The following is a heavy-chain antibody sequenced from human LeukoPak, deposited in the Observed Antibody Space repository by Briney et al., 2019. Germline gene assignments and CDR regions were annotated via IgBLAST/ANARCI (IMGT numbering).Heavy chain of an antibody. V-gene: IGHV3-30-3*01. Sequence: GGSLRLSCAASGFTFSSYAMHWVRQAPGKGLEWVAVISYDGSNKYYADSVKGRFTISRDNSKNTLYLQMNSLRAEDTAVYYCARENGYNSTPYYWGQGTLVTVSS. D-gene: IGHD5-24*01. CDR2: ISYDGSNK. J-gene: IGHJ4*02. CDR3: ARENGYNSTPYY. CDR1: GFTFSSYA.